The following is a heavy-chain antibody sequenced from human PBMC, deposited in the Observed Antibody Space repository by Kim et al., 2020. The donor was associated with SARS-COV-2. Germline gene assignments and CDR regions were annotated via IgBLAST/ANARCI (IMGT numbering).Heavy chain of an antibody. CDR2: IWYDGSNK. J-gene: IGHJ4*02. V-gene: IGHV3-33*06. D-gene: IGHD5-18*01. Sequence: GGSLRLSCAASGFTFSSYAMHWVRQAPGKGLEWVAVIWYDGSNKYYADSVKGRFTISRDNSKNTLYLQMNSLRAEDTAVYYCAKDPLSDTAILMVTGGFDCWGQGTLVTVSS. CDR3: AKDPLSDTAILMVTGGFDC. CDR1: GFTFSSYA.